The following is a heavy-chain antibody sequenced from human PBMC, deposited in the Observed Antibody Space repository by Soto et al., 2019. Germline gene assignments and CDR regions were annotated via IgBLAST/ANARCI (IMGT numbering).Heavy chain of an antibody. CDR1: GGTFSNYA. V-gene: IGHV1-69*06. CDR2: IIPIFGTA. D-gene: IGHD2-21*02. CDR3: ARGVYCGGDCYSHFDY. J-gene: IGHJ4*02. Sequence: QVQLGQSGAEVKKPGVSVKVSCKASGGTFSNYAISWVRQAPGQGLEWMGGIIPIFGTATYAQKFQGRVTITEDKSTSTAYMALSRLRSEDTAVYYCARGVYCGGDCYSHFDYWGQGTLVTVSS.